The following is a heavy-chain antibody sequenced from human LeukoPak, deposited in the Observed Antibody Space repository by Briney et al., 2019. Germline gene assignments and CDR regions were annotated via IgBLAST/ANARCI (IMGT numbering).Heavy chain of an antibody. J-gene: IGHJ4*02. D-gene: IGHD6-13*01. CDR3: ARAMKIAAAGTGY. V-gene: IGHV1-2*02. CDR1: GYTFTGYY. Sequence: ASVKVSCKASGYTFTGYYMHWVRPAPGQGLEWMGWINPNSGGTNYAQKFQGRVTMTRDTSISTAYMELSRLRSDDTAVYYCARAMKIAAAGTGYWGQGTLVTVSS. CDR2: INPNSGGT.